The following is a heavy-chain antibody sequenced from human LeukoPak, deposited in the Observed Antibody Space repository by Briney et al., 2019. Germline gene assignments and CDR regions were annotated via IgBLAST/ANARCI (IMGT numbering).Heavy chain of an antibody. J-gene: IGHJ4*02. D-gene: IGHD6-19*01. CDR2: ISYDGSNK. CDR3: ARVKSEWQWLAEDGLWWRNKNHFDY. CDR1: GFTFSSYS. V-gene: IGHV3-30*03. Sequence: GGSLRLSCAASGFTFSSYSMNWVRQAPGKGLEWVAVISYDGSNKYYADSVKGRFTISRDNSKNTLYLQMNSLRAEDTAVYYCARVKSEWQWLAEDGLWWRNKNHFDYWGQGTLVTVSS.